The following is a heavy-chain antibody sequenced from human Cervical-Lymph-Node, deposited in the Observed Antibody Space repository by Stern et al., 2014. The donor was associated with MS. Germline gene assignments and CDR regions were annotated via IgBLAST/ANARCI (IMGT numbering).Heavy chain of an antibody. CDR1: GFAFSSSA. CDR2: ISYDGSKK. CDR3: AKEVVNVGYFDY. J-gene: IGHJ4*02. Sequence: QVQLVESGGGVVQPGRSLRLSCAASGFAFSSSAMHWVRQAPGKGLEWVAVISYDGSKKYYADSVRGRFTISRDISKNTLFLQMNSLRVEDTAVYYCAKEVVNVGYFDYWGQGTLVTVSS. D-gene: IGHD2-15*01. V-gene: IGHV3-30-3*02.